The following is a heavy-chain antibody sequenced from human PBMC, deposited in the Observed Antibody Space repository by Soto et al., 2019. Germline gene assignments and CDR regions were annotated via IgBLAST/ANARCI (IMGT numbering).Heavy chain of an antibody. Sequence: SETLSLTCTVSGGSISSSSYYWGWIRQPPGKGLEWIGSIYYSGSTYYNPSLKSRVTISVDTSKNQFSLKLSSGTAADTAVYYCARQDSSSSYVDYWGQGTLVTVSS. CDR1: GGSISSSSYY. CDR3: ARQDSSSSYVDY. CDR2: IYYSGST. V-gene: IGHV4-39*01. J-gene: IGHJ4*02. D-gene: IGHD6-6*01.